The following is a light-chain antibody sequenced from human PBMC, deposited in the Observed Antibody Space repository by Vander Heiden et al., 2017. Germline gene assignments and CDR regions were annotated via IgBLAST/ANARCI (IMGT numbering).Light chain of an antibody. Sequence: EIVLTHSPATLSVSPGERATLSCRASQSVSSYLAWYQQKPGQAPRLLIYDASNRATGIPARFSGSGSGTDFPLTISSLEPEDFAVYYCQQRTNGPPRFPFGHGTKVDIK. CDR1: QSVSSY. CDR2: DAS. J-gene: IGKJ3*01. V-gene: IGKV3-11*01. CDR3: QQRTNGPPRFP.